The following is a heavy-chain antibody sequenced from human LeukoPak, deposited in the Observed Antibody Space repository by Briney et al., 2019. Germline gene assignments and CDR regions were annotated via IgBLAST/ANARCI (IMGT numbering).Heavy chain of an antibody. D-gene: IGHD2-21*02. CDR2: INPNSGGT. V-gene: IGHV1-2*02. Sequence: ASVKVSCKASGYTFTGYYMLWVRQAPGQGLEWMGWINPNSGGTNYAQKFQGRVTMTRDTSISTAYMELSRLRSDDTAVYYCARGIVVVTRGAFDIWGQGTMVTVSS. CDR1: GYTFTGYY. J-gene: IGHJ3*02. CDR3: ARGIVVVTRGAFDI.